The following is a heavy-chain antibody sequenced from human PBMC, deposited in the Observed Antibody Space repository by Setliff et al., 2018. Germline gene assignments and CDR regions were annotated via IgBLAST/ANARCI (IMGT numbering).Heavy chain of an antibody. Sequence: GGSLRLSCTASESTFSSFGMHWVRQAPGKGLEWVGFIRYDGSYEYYADSVQGRFTISRDNSKNTLFLHMNNLRPEDTALYYCAKASLAYSFGYYFDSWGQGALVTAPQ. CDR3: AKASLAYSFGYYFDS. D-gene: IGHD5-18*01. CDR1: ESTFSSFG. CDR2: IRYDGSYE. V-gene: IGHV3-30*02. J-gene: IGHJ4*01.